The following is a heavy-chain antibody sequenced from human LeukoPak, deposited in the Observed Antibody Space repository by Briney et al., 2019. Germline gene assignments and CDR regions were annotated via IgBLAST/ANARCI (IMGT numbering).Heavy chain of an antibody. V-gene: IGHV4-61*02. J-gene: IGHJ5*02. CDR1: GGSISSGSYY. D-gene: IGHD3-22*01. Sequence: SETLSLTCTVSGGSISSGSYYWSWIRQPAGKGLEWIGRIYTSGSTNYNPSLKSRVTISVDTSKNQFSLKLSSVTAADTAVYYCAITRRKTYYYDTWGQGTLVTVSS. CDR3: AITRRKTYYYDT. CDR2: IYTSGST.